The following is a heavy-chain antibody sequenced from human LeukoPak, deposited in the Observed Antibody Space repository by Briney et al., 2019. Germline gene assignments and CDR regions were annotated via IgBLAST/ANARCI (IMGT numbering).Heavy chain of an antibody. J-gene: IGHJ5*02. V-gene: IGHV5-51*01. CDR2: IYPGDSDT. CDR1: GYSFTSYW. D-gene: IGHD3-22*01. CDR3: ASGLYYYDSSGYYYDLP. Sequence: GESLKISCKGSGYSFTSYWIGWVRQMPGKGLEWMGIIYPGDSDTRFSPSFQGQVTISADKSISTAYLQWSSLKASDTAMYYCASGLYYYDSSGYYYDLPWGQGTLVTVSS.